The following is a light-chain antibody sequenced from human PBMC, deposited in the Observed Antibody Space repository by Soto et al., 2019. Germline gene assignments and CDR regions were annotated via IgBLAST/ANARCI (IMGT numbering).Light chain of an antibody. CDR2: GAS. J-gene: IGKJ1*01. V-gene: IGKV3-15*01. CDR3: QQYNNWPET. Sequence: EIVLTQSPGTLSLSPGEGATLSCRASQSVSSSYIAWYQQRPGQTPSLLIYGASTRATGIPARFSGSGSGTEFTLTISSLQSEDFAVYYCQQYNNWPETFGQGTKVDIK. CDR1: QSVSSS.